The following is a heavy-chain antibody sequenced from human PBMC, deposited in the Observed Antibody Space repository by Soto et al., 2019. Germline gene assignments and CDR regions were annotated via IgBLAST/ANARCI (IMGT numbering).Heavy chain of an antibody. D-gene: IGHD2-2*01. CDR2: IIPIFGTA. J-gene: IGHJ6*02. Sequence: SVKVSCKASGGTFSSYAISWVRQAPGQGLEWMGGIIPIFGTANYAQKFQGRVTITADESTSTAYMELNSLRAEDTAVYYCARKGPCSSTSCYVYYYGMDVWGQGTTVTVSS. V-gene: IGHV1-69*13. CDR1: GGTFSSYA. CDR3: ARKGPCSSTSCYVYYYGMDV.